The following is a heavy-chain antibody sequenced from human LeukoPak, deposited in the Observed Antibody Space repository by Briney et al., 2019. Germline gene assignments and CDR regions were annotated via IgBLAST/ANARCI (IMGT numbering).Heavy chain of an antibody. J-gene: IGHJ4*02. CDR3: AEGTSPSSSWTFDY. Sequence: GGSLRVSCAASGFTFSSYAMNWVRQAPGKGLQWVSALSGSGLSKYYADSVRGRFTISRDNSKNTLYLQMNSLRAEDTAIYYCAEGTSPSSSWTFDYWGQGTLVTVSS. CDR1: GFTFSSYA. D-gene: IGHD6-13*01. CDR2: LSGSGLSK. V-gene: IGHV3-23*01.